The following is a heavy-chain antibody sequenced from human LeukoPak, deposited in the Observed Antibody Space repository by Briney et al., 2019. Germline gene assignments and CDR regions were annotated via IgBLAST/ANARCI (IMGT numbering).Heavy chain of an antibody. CDR3: ARGVRLNQRFDS. Sequence: ASVKVSCKASGYTFTSYYMHWVRQAPGQGLEWMGIINPSGGSTSYAQKFQGRVTMTRDMSTSTVYMELSSLRSDDAAVYYCARGVRLNQRFDSWGQGTLVTVSS. CDR2: INPSGGST. V-gene: IGHV1-46*01. J-gene: IGHJ5*01. D-gene: IGHD2-2*01. CDR1: GYTFTSYY.